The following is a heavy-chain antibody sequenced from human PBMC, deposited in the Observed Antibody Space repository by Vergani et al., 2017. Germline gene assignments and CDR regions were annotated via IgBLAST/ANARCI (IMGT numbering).Heavy chain of an antibody. Sequence: QMQLQESGPGLVKASETLFLTCTVPGDSIISRSYYWGWIRQPPGKGLEWIGSTYNSGNGDPSSSLKSRVTISADTSKNQFSLRLTSVPAADTAVYYCASGKYYSXSTCHFRGRYFDVWGRGTLVTVPS. J-gene: IGHJ2*01. CDR1: GDSIISRSYY. CDR2: TYNSGNG. CDR3: ASGKYYSXSTCHFRGRYFDV. V-gene: IGHV4-39*01. D-gene: IGHD3-16*01.